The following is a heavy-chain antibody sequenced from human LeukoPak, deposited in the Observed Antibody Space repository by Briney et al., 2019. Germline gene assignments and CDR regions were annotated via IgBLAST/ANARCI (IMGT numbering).Heavy chain of an antibody. CDR2: IYSGGSI. CDR3: ARFRTWGDKAFDY. Sequence: GGSLRLSCAASGFTVSSNYMSWVRQAPGKGLEWVSVIYSGGSIYYADSVKGRFTISRDSAKNSLYLQMNSLRAEDTAVYYCARFRTWGDKAFDYWGQGTLVTVSS. CDR1: GFTVSSNY. J-gene: IGHJ4*02. V-gene: IGHV3-53*01. D-gene: IGHD2-21*02.